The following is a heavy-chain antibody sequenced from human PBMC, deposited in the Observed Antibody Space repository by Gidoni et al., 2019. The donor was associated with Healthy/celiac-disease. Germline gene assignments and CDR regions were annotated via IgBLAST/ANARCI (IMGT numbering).Heavy chain of an antibody. CDR2: ISSSSSTI. CDR3: ARDRYSYGLGLMNY. CDR1: GFTFSSYS. D-gene: IGHD5-18*01. Sequence: EVQLVESGGGLVQPGGSLRLSCAASGFTFSSYSMNWVRQAPGKGLEWVSYISSSSSTIYYADSVKGRFTISRDNAKNSLYLQMNSLRDEDTAVYYCARDRYSYGLGLMNYWGQGTLVTVSS. V-gene: IGHV3-48*02. J-gene: IGHJ4*02.